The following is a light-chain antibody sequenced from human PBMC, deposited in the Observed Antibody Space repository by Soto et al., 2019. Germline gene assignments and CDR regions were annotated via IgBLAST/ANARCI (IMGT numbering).Light chain of an antibody. J-gene: IGLJ2*01. Sequence: QSVLTQPPSVSAAPGQKITISCSGSSSNIGENYVSWYRQLPGTAPKLLIYDNNKRPSGIPDRISGSKSGTSATLGITGLQTGDEADYYCGTWDSSLSAYVVFGGGTKLTVL. CDR1: SSNIGENY. CDR2: DNN. CDR3: GTWDSSLSAYVV. V-gene: IGLV1-51*01.